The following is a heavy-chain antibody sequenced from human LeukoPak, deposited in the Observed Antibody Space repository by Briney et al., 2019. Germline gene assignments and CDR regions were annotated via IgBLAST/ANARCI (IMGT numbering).Heavy chain of an antibody. Sequence: GGSLRLSCAASGFTFSSDEMNWVRQAPGTGLEWVSYISSSGSTIYYADSVKGRFTISRDNTKNSLYLQMNSLRAEDTAVYYCARDSQPYCTNGICYTKYNWFDPWGQGTLVTVSS. CDR1: GFTFSSDE. J-gene: IGHJ5*02. CDR2: ISSSGSTI. D-gene: IGHD2-8*01. V-gene: IGHV3-48*03. CDR3: ARDSQPYCTNGICYTKYNWFDP.